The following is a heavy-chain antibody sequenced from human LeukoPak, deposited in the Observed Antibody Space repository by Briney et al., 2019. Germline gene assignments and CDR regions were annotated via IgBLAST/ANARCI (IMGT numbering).Heavy chain of an antibody. V-gene: IGHV3-33*01. CDR1: GFTFSNYG. Sequence: PGGSLRLSCAASGFTFSNYGMHWVRQAPGKGLEWVAVIWYDGSKTYYADSVKGRFTISRDNSKNTLYLQMSSLRAEDTAVYYCARDRYYGSENYYYYYYMDVWGKGTTVTVSS. D-gene: IGHD3-10*01. J-gene: IGHJ6*03. CDR3: ARDRYYGSENYYYYYYMDV. CDR2: IWYDGSKT.